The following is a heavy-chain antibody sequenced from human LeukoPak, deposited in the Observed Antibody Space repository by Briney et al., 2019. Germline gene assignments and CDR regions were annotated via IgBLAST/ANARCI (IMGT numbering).Heavy chain of an antibody. CDR2: FNHSGS. CDR3: ASTASGLGELDY. CDR1: GGSFSGYY. V-gene: IGHV4-34*01. D-gene: IGHD6-19*01. Sequence: SETLSLTCAVYGGSFSGYYWSWIRQPPGKGLEWIGEFNHSGSKSRVTISIDTSKNEFSLKLSSVTAADTAVYYCASTASGLGELDYWGQGTLVTVSS. J-gene: IGHJ4*02.